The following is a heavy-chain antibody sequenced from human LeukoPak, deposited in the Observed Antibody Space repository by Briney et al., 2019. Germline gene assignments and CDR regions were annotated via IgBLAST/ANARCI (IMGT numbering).Heavy chain of an antibody. CDR3: ARGGSSSWYEGNYYYYMDV. D-gene: IGHD6-13*01. V-gene: IGHV4-39*07. CDR2: IYYSGST. Sequence: PSETLSLTCTVSGGSISSSSYYWGWIRQPPGKGLEWIGSIYYSGSTYYNPSLKSRVTISVDTSKNQFSLKLSSVTAADTAVYYCARGGSSSWYEGNYYYYMDVWGKGTTVTVSS. J-gene: IGHJ6*03. CDR1: GGSISSSSYY.